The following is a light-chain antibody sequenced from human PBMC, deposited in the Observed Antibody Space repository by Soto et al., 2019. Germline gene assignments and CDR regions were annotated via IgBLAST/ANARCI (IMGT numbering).Light chain of an antibody. J-gene: IGKJ1*01. CDR2: AAS. CDR1: QSISSY. V-gene: IGKV1-39*01. CDR3: QQSYSTPRT. Sequence: DIQMTQSPSSLSASVGDRVNITCRASQSISSYLNWYQQKPGKAPKLLIYAASSLQSGVPSRFSGSGSGTDITLTISSLQPEDFATYYCQQSYSTPRTFGQGTKVDIK.